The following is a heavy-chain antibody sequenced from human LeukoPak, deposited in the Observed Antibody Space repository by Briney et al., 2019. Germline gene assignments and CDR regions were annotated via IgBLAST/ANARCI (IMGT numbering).Heavy chain of an antibody. Sequence: PGGYLRLYCAASGFTFSSYAMSWVRQAPGKGLEWFSAISGSGGSRYYADSVKGRFTISRDNSKNTLYLQMHSLRAEDTAVYYCAETVVPAALDYWGQGTLVTVSS. CDR1: GFTFSSYA. J-gene: IGHJ4*01. D-gene: IGHD2-2*01. V-gene: IGHV3-23*01. CDR3: AETVVPAALDY. CDR2: ISGSGGSR.